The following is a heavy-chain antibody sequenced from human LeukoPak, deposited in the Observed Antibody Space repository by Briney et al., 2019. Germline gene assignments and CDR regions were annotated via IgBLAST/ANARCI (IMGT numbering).Heavy chain of an antibody. CDR3: AKAVSGNYIKGFDY. Sequence: PGGSLRLSCAASGFSFSSYAMNWVRQAPGKGLEWVSAISGSGGSTYYADSVKGRFTISRDNSKNTLYLQMNSLRAEDTAVYYCAKAVSGNYIKGFDYWGQGTLVTVPS. D-gene: IGHD5-12*01. V-gene: IGHV3-23*01. CDR2: ISGSGGST. J-gene: IGHJ4*02. CDR1: GFSFSSYA.